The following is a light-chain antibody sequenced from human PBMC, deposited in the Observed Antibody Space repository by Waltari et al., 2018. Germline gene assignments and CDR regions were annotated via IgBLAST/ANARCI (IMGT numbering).Light chain of an antibody. J-gene: IGKJ4*01. Sequence: EIQMTQSPSSLSASVGERVTITCRASQSISSYLNWYQQKPGKAPKLLIYAASSLQSGVPSRFSGSGSGTDFTLTISSLQPEDFATYFCQQTYTAPLTFGGGTKVDI. V-gene: IGKV1-39*01. CDR3: QQTYTAPLT. CDR1: QSISSY. CDR2: AAS.